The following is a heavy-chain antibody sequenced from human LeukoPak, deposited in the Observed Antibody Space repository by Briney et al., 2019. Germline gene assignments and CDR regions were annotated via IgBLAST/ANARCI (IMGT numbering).Heavy chain of an antibody. D-gene: IGHD4-17*01. CDR3: TRQRAEVTIFDY. V-gene: IGHV3-66*04. CDR2: FYSGGTL. Sequence: GGSLRLSCAASGFTVSRNYMSWVRQAPGKGLEWVSAFYSGGTLYYADSVKGRFTISTDNSKNTPYLLMNSLRAEDTAMYYCTRQRAEVTIFDYWGQGTLVTVSS. CDR1: GFTVSRNY. J-gene: IGHJ4*02.